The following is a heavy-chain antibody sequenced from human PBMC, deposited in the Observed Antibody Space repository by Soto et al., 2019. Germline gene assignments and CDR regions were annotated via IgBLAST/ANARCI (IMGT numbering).Heavy chain of an antibody. Sequence: PSETLSLTCTVSGGSISSYYWSWIRQPPGKGLEWIGYIYYSGSTNYNPSLKSRVTISVDTSKNQFSLKLSSVTAADTAVYYCAREYRIQLWSSFDYWGQGTLVTVSS. CDR3: AREYRIQLWSSFDY. V-gene: IGHV4-59*01. J-gene: IGHJ4*02. CDR2: IYYSGST. D-gene: IGHD5-18*01. CDR1: GGSISSYY.